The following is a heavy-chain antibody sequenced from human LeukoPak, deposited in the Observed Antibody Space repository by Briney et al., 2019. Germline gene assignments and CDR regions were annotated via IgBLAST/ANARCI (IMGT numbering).Heavy chain of an antibody. Sequence: GGSLRLSCAASGFTFSSYGMHWVRQAPGKGLEWVAVIWYDGSNKYYADSVKGRFTISRDNSKNTLYLQMNSLRAEDTAVYYSARVLGAVALSYGMDVWGQGTTVTVSS. CDR1: GFTFSSYG. J-gene: IGHJ6*02. CDR2: IWYDGSNK. V-gene: IGHV3-33*01. CDR3: ARVLGAVALSYGMDV. D-gene: IGHD6-19*01.